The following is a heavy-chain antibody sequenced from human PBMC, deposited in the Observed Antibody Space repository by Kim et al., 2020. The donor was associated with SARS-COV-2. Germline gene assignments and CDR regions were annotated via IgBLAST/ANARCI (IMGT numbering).Heavy chain of an antibody. Sequence: ASVKVSCKASGYTFTSYYMHWVRQAPGQGLEWMGIINPSGASTSYAQKFQGRVTMTRDTSTSTVYMELSSLRSEDTAVYYCARAVAYYDGSGSFSNWFDPWGQGTLVTVSS. J-gene: IGHJ5*02. D-gene: IGHD3-10*01. V-gene: IGHV1-46*01. CDR1: GYTFTSYY. CDR2: INPSGAST. CDR3: ARAVAYYDGSGSFSNWFDP.